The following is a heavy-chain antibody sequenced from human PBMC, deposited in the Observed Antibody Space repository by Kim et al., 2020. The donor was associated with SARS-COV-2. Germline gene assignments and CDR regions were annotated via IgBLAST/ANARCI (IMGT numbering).Heavy chain of an antibody. Sequence: LIIRVTISVDTSKNQFSLKLSSVTAADTAVYFCARHRWGFWEWALNWFDPWGQGTLVTVSS. J-gene: IGHJ5*02. V-gene: IGHV4-39*01. D-gene: IGHD3-3*01. CDR3: ARHRWGFWEWALNWFDP.